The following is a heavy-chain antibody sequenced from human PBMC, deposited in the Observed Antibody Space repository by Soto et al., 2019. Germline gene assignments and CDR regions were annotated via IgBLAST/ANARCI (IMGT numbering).Heavy chain of an antibody. CDR3: PADRDGGNANYYYYYGMDV. CDR1: AFTFTSPT. D-gene: IGHD2-15*01. V-gene: IGHV1-58*01. Sequence: KVSCKPAAFTFTSPTVQRVLLALGQRVEWIGWIVVGSGNTTYAQKFQARVTITRDMSTSTAYMELSSLRSEDTAVYYCPADRDGGNANYYYYYGMDVWGQGTTVTVSS. CDR2: IVVGSGNT. J-gene: IGHJ6*02.